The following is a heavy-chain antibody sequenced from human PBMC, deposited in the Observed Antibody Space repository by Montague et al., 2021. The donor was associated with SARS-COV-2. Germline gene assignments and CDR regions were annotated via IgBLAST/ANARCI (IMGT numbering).Heavy chain of an antibody. CDR1: GGSFSGYY. CDR3: ARGHIVVVPAAIGPLRQFYYYYYMDV. D-gene: IGHD2-2*01. CDR2: INHSGST. V-gene: IGHV4-34*01. Sequence: SETLSLTCAVYGGSFSGYYWSWIRQPPGKGLEWIGEINHSGSTNYNPSLKSRVTISVDTSKNQFSLKLSSVTAADTAVYYCARGHIVVVPAAIGPLRQFYYYYYMDVWGKGTTVTVSS. J-gene: IGHJ6*03.